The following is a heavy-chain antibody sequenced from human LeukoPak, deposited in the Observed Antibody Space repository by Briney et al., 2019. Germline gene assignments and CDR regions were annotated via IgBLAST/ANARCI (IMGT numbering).Heavy chain of an antibody. Sequence: SETLSLTCAVYGGSFSGYYWSWIRQPPGKGLEWIGEINHSGSTNYNPSLKSRVTISVDTSKNQFSLKLSSVTAADTAVYYCARKSLGYCSSTSCYALGYWGQGTLVTVSS. CDR2: INHSGST. D-gene: IGHD2-2*01. J-gene: IGHJ4*02. CDR3: ARKSLGYCSSTSCYALGY. V-gene: IGHV4-34*01. CDR1: GGSFSGYY.